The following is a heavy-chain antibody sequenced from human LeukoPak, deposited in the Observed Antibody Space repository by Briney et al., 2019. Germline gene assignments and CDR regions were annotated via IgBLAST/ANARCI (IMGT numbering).Heavy chain of an antibody. J-gene: IGHJ4*02. CDR2: ISGSGGST. CDR1: GFTFSNYW. V-gene: IGHV3-23*01. Sequence: PGRSLRLSCAVSGFTFSNYWMSWARQAPGKGLEWGSAISGSGGSTYYADSVKGRFTISRDNSKNTLYLQMNSLRAEDTAVYYCAKPLWFGEPSPFDYWGQGTLVTVSS. D-gene: IGHD3-10*01. CDR3: AKPLWFGEPSPFDY.